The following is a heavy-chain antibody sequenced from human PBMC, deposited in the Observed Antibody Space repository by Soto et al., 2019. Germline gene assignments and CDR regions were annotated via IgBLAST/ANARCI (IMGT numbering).Heavy chain of an antibody. CDR3: AREVTMIRGSFHAFDF. Sequence: PSETLSLTCTVSGDSISSGGYYWSWLRQLPGKGLEWIGYIYYSGTTYYNSSLRSRVTISVDTSKNQFSLKLSSVTAADTAVYYCAREVTMIRGSFHAFDFWGQGTMVTVSS. CDR1: GDSISSGGYY. CDR2: IYYSGTT. D-gene: IGHD3-10*01. V-gene: IGHV4-31*03. J-gene: IGHJ3*01.